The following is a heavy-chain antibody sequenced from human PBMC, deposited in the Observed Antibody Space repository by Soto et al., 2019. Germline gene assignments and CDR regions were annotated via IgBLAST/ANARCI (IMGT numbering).Heavy chain of an antibody. CDR2: NIPIFGIA. D-gene: IGHD3-3*01. CDR1: GGTFSSYA. Sequence: QVQLVQSGAEVKKPGSSVKVSCKASGGTFSSYAISWVRQAPGQGLEWMGGNIPIFGIAKYAQMFQGRGRITADQSTSTAYMDLSSLRSEDTAVYYCARGGLRFLEQNWFDPWGQGTLVTVSS. V-gene: IGHV1-69*12. CDR3: ARGGLRFLEQNWFDP. J-gene: IGHJ5*02.